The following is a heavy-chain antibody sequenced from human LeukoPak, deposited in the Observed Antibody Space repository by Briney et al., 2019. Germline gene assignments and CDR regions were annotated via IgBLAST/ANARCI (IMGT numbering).Heavy chain of an antibody. J-gene: IGHJ5*02. V-gene: IGHV3-30*01. CDR1: GFTFSSYA. D-gene: IGHD2-2*01. CDR3: ARARYCSSTSCYRRYSWFDP. CDR2: ISYDGSNK. Sequence: GRSLRLSCAASGFTFSSYAMHWVRQAPGKGLEWVAVISYDGSNKYYADSVKGRFTISRDNSKNTLYLQMNSLRAEDTAVYYCARARYCSSTSCYRRYSWFDPWGQGTLVTVSS.